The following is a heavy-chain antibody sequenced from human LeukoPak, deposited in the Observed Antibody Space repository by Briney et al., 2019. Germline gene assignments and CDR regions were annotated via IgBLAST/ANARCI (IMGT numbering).Heavy chain of an antibody. J-gene: IGHJ4*02. CDR3: ARGDASGYPDY. CDR2: INHSGST. Sequence: SETLSLTCAVYGESFSGYYWSWIRQPPGKGLEWIGEINHSGSTNYNPSLKSRVSISVDKSRNQLSLKLTSVTAADTAVYYCARGDASGYPDYWGQGTLVTVSS. CDR1: GESFSGYY. D-gene: IGHD3-22*01. V-gene: IGHV4-34*01.